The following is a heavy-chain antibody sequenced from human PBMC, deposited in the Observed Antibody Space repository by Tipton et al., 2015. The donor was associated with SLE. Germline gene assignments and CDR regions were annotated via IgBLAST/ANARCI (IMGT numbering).Heavy chain of an antibody. D-gene: IGHD3-3*01. J-gene: IGHJ4*02. V-gene: IGHV3-23*03. Sequence: SLRLSCAASGFTFSSYAMSWVRQAPGKGLEWVSVIYSGGSTYYADSVKGRFTISRDNSKNTLYLQMSSLRAEDTAVYYCATGGDFWSGPFDYWGQGTLVTVSS. CDR3: ATGGDFWSGPFDY. CDR1: GFTFSSYA. CDR2: IYSGGST.